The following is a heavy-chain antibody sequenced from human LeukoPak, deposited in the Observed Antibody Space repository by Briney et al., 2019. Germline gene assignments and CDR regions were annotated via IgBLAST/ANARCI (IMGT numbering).Heavy chain of an antibody. CDR2: ISGDVQTT. CDR3: AKDGYYSSANHFARLHFDL. J-gene: IGHJ2*01. Sequence: GGSLRLSCEASGFTFSTHAMNWIRQTPGKALEWLSVISGDVQTTTYASSVKGRFTISRDNPKNTLYLEMNSLRVEDTAIYYCAKDGYYSSANHFARLHFDLWGRGTRVTVSS. D-gene: IGHD3-10*01. V-gene: IGHV3-23*01. CDR1: GFTFSTHA.